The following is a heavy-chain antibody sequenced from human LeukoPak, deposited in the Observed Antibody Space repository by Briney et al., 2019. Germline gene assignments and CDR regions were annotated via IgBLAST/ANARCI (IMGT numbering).Heavy chain of an antibody. J-gene: IGHJ3*02. CDR3: ARTVSSAGWSDDAFDI. CDR1: GFTFYDYG. CDR2: INWDGGST. Sequence: PGGSLRLSCAASGFTFYDYGMSWARQAPGQGVEWGSGINWDGGSTGYADSVKGRFTISRDNAKNFLYLQMNSLRAEDTALYYCARTVSSAGWSDDAFDIWGQGTMVTVSS. D-gene: IGHD6-19*01. V-gene: IGHV3-20*04.